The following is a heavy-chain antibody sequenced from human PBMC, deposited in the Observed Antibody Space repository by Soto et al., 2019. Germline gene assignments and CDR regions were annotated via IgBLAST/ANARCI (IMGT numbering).Heavy chain of an antibody. J-gene: IGHJ5*02. CDR2: MNPGSGDT. Sequence: ASVKVSCKASGYSFTTNDVSWVRQATGQGLEWMGWMNPGSGDTGYAQKFQGRVTMTRDISIATAYMELSSLRSDDTAIYYCARMATFGSLNWFDPWGQGTLVTVSS. CDR3: ARMATFGSLNWFDP. D-gene: IGHD3-16*01. V-gene: IGHV1-8*01. CDR1: GYSFTTND.